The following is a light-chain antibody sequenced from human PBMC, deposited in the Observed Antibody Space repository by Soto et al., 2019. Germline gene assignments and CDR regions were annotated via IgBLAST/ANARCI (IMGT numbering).Light chain of an antibody. J-gene: IGKJ5*01. CDR3: RYYDKLAKART. CDR1: RSAGGNA. Sequence: PGSRPRSSAEPATVPXRPSRSAGGNAFAWSRSKPXXAPRLIXXXAYXRATGTPDRFIVSGSGTDFTLTISRLELEDSSVAYCRYYDKLAKARTFGQGTRLDIK. V-gene: IGKV3-20*01. CDR2: XAY.